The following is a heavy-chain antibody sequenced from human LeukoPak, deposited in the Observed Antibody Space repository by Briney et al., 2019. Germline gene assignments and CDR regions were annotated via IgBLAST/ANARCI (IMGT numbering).Heavy chain of an antibody. J-gene: IGHJ4*02. D-gene: IGHD2-15*01. V-gene: IGHV3-30*18. Sequence: GGSLRLSCAASGFTFSSYGMHWVRQAPGKGLEWVAVISYDGSNKYYADSVKGGFTISRDNSKNTLYLQMNSLRAEDTAVYYCAKDFMVVAAWYFDYWGQGTLVTVSS. CDR2: ISYDGSNK. CDR3: AKDFMVVAAWYFDY. CDR1: GFTFSSYG.